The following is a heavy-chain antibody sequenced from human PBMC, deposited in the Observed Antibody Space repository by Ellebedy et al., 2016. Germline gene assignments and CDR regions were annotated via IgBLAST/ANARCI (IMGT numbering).Heavy chain of an antibody. D-gene: IGHD2-2*02. CDR1: GGTFLXYA. CDR2: IIPILGIA. V-gene: IGHV1-69*04. Sequence: ASVKVSCKASGGTFLXYAISWVRQPPGQGLEWMGRIIPILGIANYAQKFQGRVTITADTSTSTAYMELSSLRSEDTAVYYCARVPLNVGYCSNNSCYSYYYDGMDVWGQGTTVTVSS. J-gene: IGHJ6*02. CDR3: ARVPLNVGYCSNNSCYSYYYDGMDV.